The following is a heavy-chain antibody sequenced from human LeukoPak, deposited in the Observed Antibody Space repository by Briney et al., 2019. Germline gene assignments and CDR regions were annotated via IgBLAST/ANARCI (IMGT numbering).Heavy chain of an antibody. CDR3: ARGDDSSGYYQAYYFDH. D-gene: IGHD3-22*01. J-gene: IGHJ4*02. V-gene: IGHV4-59*01. Sequence: PLETLSLTCTVSGGSISSYYWSWIRQPPGKGLEWIGYIYYSGSTNYNPSLKSRVTISVDTSKNQFSLKLSSVTAADTAVYYCARGDDSSGYYQAYYFDHWGQGTLVTVSS. CDR1: GGSISSYY. CDR2: IYYSGST.